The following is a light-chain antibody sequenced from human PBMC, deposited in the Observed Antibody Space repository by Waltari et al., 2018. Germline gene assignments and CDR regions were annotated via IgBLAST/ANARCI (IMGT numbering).Light chain of an antibody. J-gene: IGLJ2*01. CDR2: DVS. CDR3: SSYTASRALEVL. CDR1: NSDVGDFDF. V-gene: IGLV2-14*03. Sequence: QSALTQPASVSGSPGQSITISCTGTNSDVGDFDFVSWSQQHPGEAPKLLIYDVSNRPSGVSHRFSGSKSGNTASLTISGLQAEDEADYYCSSYTASRALEVLFGGGTKLTVL.